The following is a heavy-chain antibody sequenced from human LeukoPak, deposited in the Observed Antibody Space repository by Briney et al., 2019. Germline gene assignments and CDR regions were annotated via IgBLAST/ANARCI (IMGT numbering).Heavy chain of an antibody. J-gene: IGHJ6*03. V-gene: IGHV1-3*03. D-gene: IGHD4-17*01. Sequence: WASVKVSCKASGYTFTSYAMHWVRQAPGQRLEWMGWINAGNGNTKYSQEFQGRVTITRDTSASTAYMELSSLRSEDMAVYYCARGMRPDYDAYYYYYMDVWGKGTTVTVSS. CDR1: GYTFTSYA. CDR2: INAGNGNT. CDR3: ARGMRPDYDAYYYYYMDV.